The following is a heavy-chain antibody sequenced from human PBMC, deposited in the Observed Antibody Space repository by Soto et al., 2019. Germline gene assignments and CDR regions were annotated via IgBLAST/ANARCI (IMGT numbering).Heavy chain of an antibody. V-gene: IGHV1-46*01. J-gene: IGHJ6*02. CDR1: EYTFTSDY. Sequence: ASVKGPCKASEYTFTSDYMHWLRQAPGQGLEWMGIINRSGGRTSYAQRFQGRVTMTRDTPTSAVYMELSSLRSEDTAVYYCARSKGSGSYNYYGMDVWGQGTTVTVSS. D-gene: IGHD1-26*01. CDR2: INRSGGRT. CDR3: ARSKGSGSYNYYGMDV.